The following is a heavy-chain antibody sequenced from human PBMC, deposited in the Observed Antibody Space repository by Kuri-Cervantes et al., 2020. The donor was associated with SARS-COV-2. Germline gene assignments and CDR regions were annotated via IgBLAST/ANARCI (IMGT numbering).Heavy chain of an antibody. D-gene: IGHD2-15*01. J-gene: IGHJ4*02. V-gene: IGHV3-64D*08. CDR1: GFIFSRYA. CDR2: INSNGDHT. Sequence: GESLKISCSASGFIFSRYALHWVRQAPGKGLEFVSAINSNGDHTYYADSVRGRFTISRDISKNTLYLQMSSLRAEDSAIYYCVKGPSRGIFHSAVDNWGQGALVTVSS. CDR3: VKGPSRGIFHSAVDN.